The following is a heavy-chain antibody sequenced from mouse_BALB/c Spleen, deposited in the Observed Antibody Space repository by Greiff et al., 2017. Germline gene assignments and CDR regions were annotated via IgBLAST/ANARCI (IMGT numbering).Heavy chain of an antibody. Sequence: EVQLQQSGTVLARPGASVKMSCKASGYTFTSYWMHWVKQRPGQGLEWIGAIYPGNSDTSYNQKFKGKAKLTAVTSTSTAYMELSSLTNEDSAVYYCTRGPYYGNSYAMDYWGQGTSVTVAS. CDR2: IYPGNSDT. D-gene: IGHD2-10*01. J-gene: IGHJ4*01. V-gene: IGHV1-5*01. CDR3: TRGPYYGNSYAMDY. CDR1: GYTFTSYW.